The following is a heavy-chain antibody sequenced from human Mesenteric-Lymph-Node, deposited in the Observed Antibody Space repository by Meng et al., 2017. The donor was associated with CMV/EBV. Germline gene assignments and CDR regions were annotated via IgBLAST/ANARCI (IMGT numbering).Heavy chain of an antibody. CDR2: IYYSGST. CDR1: GGSVSSGSYY. D-gene: IGHD6-13*01. Sequence: SETLSLTCTVSGGSVSSGSYYWSWIRQPPGKGLEWIGYIYYSGSTNYNPSLKSRVTISLDTSKNQFSLKLSSVTAADTAVYYCASPGGFIAAAGERRSNYYGMDVWGQGTTVTVSS. V-gene: IGHV4-61*01. CDR3: ASPGGFIAAAGERRSNYYGMDV. J-gene: IGHJ6*02.